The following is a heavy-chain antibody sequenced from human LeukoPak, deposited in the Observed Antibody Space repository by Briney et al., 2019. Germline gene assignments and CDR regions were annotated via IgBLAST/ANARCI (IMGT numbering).Heavy chain of an antibody. CDR2: IYTSGSA. CDR1: DDSISNYY. J-gene: IGHJ5*02. CDR3: ARDQSSGWGYNWFDP. D-gene: IGHD6-19*01. V-gene: IGHV4-4*07. Sequence: SETLSLTCTVSDDSISNYYWSWIRQPAGKGLEWIGRIYTSGSANYNPSLKSRVTMSVDTSKNHFSLKLSSVTAADTAVYYCARDQSSGWGYNWFDPWGQGTLVIVSS.